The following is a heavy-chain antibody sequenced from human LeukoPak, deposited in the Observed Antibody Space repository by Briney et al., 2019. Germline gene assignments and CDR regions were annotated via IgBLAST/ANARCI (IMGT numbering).Heavy chain of an antibody. V-gene: IGHV1-2*02. J-gene: IGHJ4*02. Sequence: GASVKVSCKASGYTFTGYYMHWVRQAPGQGLEWMGWINPNSGGTNYAQKFQGRVTMTRDTSISTAYMELSRLRSDDTAVYYCAIWAPGLLWTSYCGGGSCYGDDSFDYWGQGTLVTVSS. CDR3: AIWAPGLLWTSYCGGGSCYGDDSFDY. D-gene: IGHD2-15*01. CDR1: GYTFTGYY. CDR2: INPNSGGT.